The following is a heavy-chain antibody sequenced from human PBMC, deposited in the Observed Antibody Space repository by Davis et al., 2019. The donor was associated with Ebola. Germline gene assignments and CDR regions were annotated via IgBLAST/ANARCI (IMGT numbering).Heavy chain of an antibody. V-gene: IGHV3-30*02. J-gene: IGHJ6*03. CDR3: AKDPRYDFWSGYYTAYYYMDV. CDR2: IRYDGSNK. CDR1: GFTFSSYG. Sequence: GESLKISCAASGFTFSSYGMHWVRQAPGKGLEWVAFIRYDGSNKYYADSVKGRFTISRDNSKNTLYLQMNSLRAEDTAVYYCAKDPRYDFWSGYYTAYYYMDVWGKGTTVTVSS. D-gene: IGHD3-3*01.